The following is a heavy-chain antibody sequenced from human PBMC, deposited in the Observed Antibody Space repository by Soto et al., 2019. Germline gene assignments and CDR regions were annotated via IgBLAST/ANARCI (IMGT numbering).Heavy chain of an antibody. CDR2: MRTKVKTYTT. CDR1: GFTFSGYD. CDR3: VRATNAAASTTYFDY. D-gene: IGHD4-17*01. Sequence: EVQLVESGGGLVQPGGSLRLSCAASGFTFSGYDIDWVRQAPGKGQEWVGRMRTKVKTYTTEYAASVKGRFTLSRDDSKNSVYVQMNSLTAEDTAVYYCVRATNAAASTTYFDYWGQGTLVTVSS. J-gene: IGHJ4*02. V-gene: IGHV3-72*01.